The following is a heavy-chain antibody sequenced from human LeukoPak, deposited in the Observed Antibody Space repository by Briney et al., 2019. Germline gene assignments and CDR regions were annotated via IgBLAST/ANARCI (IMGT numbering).Heavy chain of an antibody. CDR2: IKQDGSKK. D-gene: IGHD5-24*01. J-gene: IGHJ4*02. V-gene: IGHV3-7*04. CDR1: GFPFSCYW. CDR3: TRVGYIDEGIDY. Sequence: GGSLRLSCVASGFPFSCYWMTWVRQAPGKGLEWVANIKQDGSKKSYVDSVKGRFTISRDNAKNSLYLQMNSLRAEDTAIYYCTRVGYIDEGIDYWGQGTLVTVSS.